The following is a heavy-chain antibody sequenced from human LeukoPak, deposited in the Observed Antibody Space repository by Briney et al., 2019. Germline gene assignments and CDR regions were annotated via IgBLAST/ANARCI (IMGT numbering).Heavy chain of an antibody. D-gene: IGHD3-3*01. CDR2: IYYSEST. Sequence: SETLSLTCTVSGDSISSYYWSWIRQPPGKGLEWIGYIYYSESTNYNPSLKSRVTISVDTPKNQFFLTLGSVTAAATAVYYCARVVLGDSSSFTIFGVAHGAFDYWGQGTLVTVSS. CDR3: ARVVLGDSSSFTIFGVAHGAFDY. V-gene: IGHV4-59*01. J-gene: IGHJ4*02. CDR1: GDSISSYY.